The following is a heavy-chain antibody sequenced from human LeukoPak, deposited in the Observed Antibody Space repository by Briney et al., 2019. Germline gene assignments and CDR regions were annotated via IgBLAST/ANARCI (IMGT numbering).Heavy chain of an antibody. V-gene: IGHV4-59*01. CDR2: VYYTGIT. CDR3: ARGVGLHVYYFDY. CDR1: GDSINSNF. Sequence: KPSETLSLTCTVSGDSINSNFWSWIRQPPGKGLEWIGYVYYTGITKYNPSLKSRVTISVDMSKNQFSLKLSSVTAADTAVYYCARGVGLHVYYFDYWGQGSLVTVSS. D-gene: IGHD3-16*01. J-gene: IGHJ4*02.